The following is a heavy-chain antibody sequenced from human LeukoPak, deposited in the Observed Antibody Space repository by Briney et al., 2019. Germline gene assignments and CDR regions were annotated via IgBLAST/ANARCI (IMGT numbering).Heavy chain of an antibody. CDR3: AREGSSGSYHWFDP. CDR2: ITPIFGTA. D-gene: IGHD1-26*01. V-gene: IGHV1-69*05. Sequence: ASVKVSCKASGGTFSSYAISWVRQAPGQGLEWMGGITPIFGTANYAQKFQGRVTITTDESTSTAYMELSSLRSEDTAVYYCAREGSSGSYHWFDPWGQGTLVTVSS. J-gene: IGHJ5*02. CDR1: GGTFSSYA.